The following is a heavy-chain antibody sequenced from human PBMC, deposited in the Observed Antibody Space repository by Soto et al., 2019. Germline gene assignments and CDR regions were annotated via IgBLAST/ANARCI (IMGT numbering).Heavy chain of an antibody. CDR3: TTHVVGYDVFTGYGRGGH. CDR1: GFTFRGFTFRSYW. CDR2: IKQDGSEK. V-gene: IGHV3-7*03. D-gene: IGHD3-9*01. Sequence: GGSLRLSCEASGFTFRGFTFRSYWIIWVRQAPGKGLEWVANIKQDGSEKHYVDSVKGRFIISRDNARNSVYLQMNSLRAEDTAVYYCTTHVVGYDVFTGYGRGGHWGQGTLVTVSS. J-gene: IGHJ4*02.